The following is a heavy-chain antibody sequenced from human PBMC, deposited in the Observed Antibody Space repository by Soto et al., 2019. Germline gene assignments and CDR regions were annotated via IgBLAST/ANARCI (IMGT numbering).Heavy chain of an antibody. D-gene: IGHD6-25*01. J-gene: IGHJ5*02. CDR1: GYTFTSYA. V-gene: IGHV1-3*01. CDR3: ARAPRGGGFDP. CDR2: SNAGNGNT. Sequence: ASVKVSCKASGYTFTSYAMHWLRQAPGQRLEWMGWSNAGNGNTKYSQKFQGRVTITRDTSASTAYMELSSLRSEDTAVFYCARAPRGGGFDPWGQGTLVTVSS.